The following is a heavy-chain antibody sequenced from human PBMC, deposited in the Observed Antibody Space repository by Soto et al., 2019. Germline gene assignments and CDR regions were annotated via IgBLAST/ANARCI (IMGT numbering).Heavy chain of an antibody. J-gene: IGHJ4*02. CDR2: ISSSSSTI. Sequence: PGGSLRLSCAASGFTFRDYYMNWIRQAPGKGMEWVSYISSSSSTIYYADSVKGRFTISRDNAKNSLYLQMNSLRAEDTALYYCASGSGYADYWGQGTLVTVSS. CDR1: GFTFRDYY. D-gene: IGHD5-12*01. V-gene: IGHV3-11*01. CDR3: ASGSGYADY.